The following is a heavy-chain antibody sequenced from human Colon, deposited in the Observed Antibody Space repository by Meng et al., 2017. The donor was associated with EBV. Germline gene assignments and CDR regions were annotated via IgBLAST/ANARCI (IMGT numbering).Heavy chain of an antibody. CDR1: GDSISKSSYY. V-gene: IGHV4-39*07. CDR2: VYYLGNT. J-gene: IGHJ1*01. CDR3: ARRFEGYSPDK. Sequence: QLPRQEPGPGLWKPSGTLSLTCTVSGDSISKSSYYWAWIRQPPGKGLEWIGSVYYLGNTYYNPSFKSRLTISIDTSKNQFSLRLRSVTAADTAVYYCARRFEGYSPDKWGQGTLVTVSS. D-gene: IGHD3-22*01.